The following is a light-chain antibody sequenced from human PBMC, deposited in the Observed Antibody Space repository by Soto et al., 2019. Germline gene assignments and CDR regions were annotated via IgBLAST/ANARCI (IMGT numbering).Light chain of an antibody. CDR1: QSLVHSDGNTY. CDR2: MVS. V-gene: IGKV2-30*02. J-gene: IGKJ1*01. CDR3: MQSTHLPWT. Sequence: DVVMTQSPLSLPVTLGQPASISCRSSQSLVHSDGNTYLNWFQQRPGQSPRRLIYMVSNWDSRVPDRFSGSGSGTDFTRKISRVEDEDVGVYCRMQSTHLPWTFGQGTKVEIK.